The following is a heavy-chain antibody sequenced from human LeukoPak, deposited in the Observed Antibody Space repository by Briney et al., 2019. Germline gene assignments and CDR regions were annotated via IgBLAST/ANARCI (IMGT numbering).Heavy chain of an antibody. D-gene: IGHD5-18*01. Sequence: ASVKVSCKASGYTFTSYGISWVRQAPGQGLEWMGWISAYNGNTNYAQKLQGRVTMTTDTSTSTAYMELRSLRSDDTAVYYCARGVRLWSSRAYFDYWGQGTLVTVSS. CDR2: ISAYNGNT. V-gene: IGHV1-18*01. CDR3: ARGVRLWSSRAYFDY. CDR1: GYTFTSYG. J-gene: IGHJ4*02.